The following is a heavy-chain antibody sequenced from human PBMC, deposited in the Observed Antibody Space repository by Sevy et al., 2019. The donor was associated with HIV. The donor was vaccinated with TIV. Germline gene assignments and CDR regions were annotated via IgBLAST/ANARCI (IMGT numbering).Heavy chain of an antibody. D-gene: IGHD3-22*01. V-gene: IGHV3-30*04. CDR3: ARENDSSGYYPASFDY. CDR2: ISYDGSNK. CDR1: GFTFSSYA. J-gene: IGHJ4*02. Sequence: GGSLRLSCAASGFTFSSYAMHWVRQAAGKGLEWVAVISYDGSNKYYADSVKGRFTISRDNSKNTLYLQMNSLRAEDTAVYYCARENDSSGYYPASFDYWGQGTLVTVSS.